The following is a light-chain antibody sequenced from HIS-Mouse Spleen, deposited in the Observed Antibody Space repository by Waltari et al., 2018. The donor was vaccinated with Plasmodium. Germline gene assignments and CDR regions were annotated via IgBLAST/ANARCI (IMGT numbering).Light chain of an antibody. V-gene: IGKV4-1*01. Sequence: DIVMTQSPDSLAVSLGETATINCKSSQSVLYSSNKKNYLAWYQQQPGQPPKLLIYWAYTRESGVPDRFSDSGSGTDFTLTISSLQSEDVAVYYCQQYYSTPYTFGQGTKLEIK. CDR2: WAY. CDR1: QSVLYSSNKKNY. J-gene: IGKJ2*01. CDR3: QQYYSTPYT.